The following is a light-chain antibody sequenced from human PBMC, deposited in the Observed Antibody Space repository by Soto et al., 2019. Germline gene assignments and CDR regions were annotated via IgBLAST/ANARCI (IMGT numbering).Light chain of an antibody. Sequence: EIVLTQSPGILSLSAGERATLSCRASQTITNNHVAWYQQKPGQSPRLLIDDAVNRATGVPDRFSGSESGTGFTLTISRLEPEYFALYFCHQCAHSPPTVGQGTRVEIK. V-gene: IGKV3-20*01. CDR1: QTITNNH. CDR3: HQCAHSPPT. CDR2: DAV. J-gene: IGKJ1*01.